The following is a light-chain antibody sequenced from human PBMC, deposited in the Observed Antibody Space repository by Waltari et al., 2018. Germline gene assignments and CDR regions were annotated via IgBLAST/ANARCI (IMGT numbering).Light chain of an antibody. Sequence: QSVLTQSPSMSETPGQRVIISCSGSSSNIGNNYVYWYQNFPGMAPKLVMFKNSQRPSGVPDRFSGSSYGTSASLAISGLRSEDEADYYCATWDDSLSGVVFGGGTRLTVL. CDR1: SSNIGNNY. J-gene: IGLJ2*01. CDR2: KNS. CDR3: ATWDDSLSGVV. V-gene: IGLV1-47*01.